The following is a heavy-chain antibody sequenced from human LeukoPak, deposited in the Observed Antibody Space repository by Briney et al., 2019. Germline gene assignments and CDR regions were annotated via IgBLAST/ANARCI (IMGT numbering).Heavy chain of an antibody. V-gene: IGHV4-38-2*02. Sequence: SETLSLTCSVSGYAISSGYFWGWIRQPPGKGLEWIGTIYHSGSTYYNPSLKSRVTMSVDTSKNQFSLKLSSVTAADTAVYYCARKDGSIMDVWGKGTTVTISS. CDR1: GYAISSGYF. CDR2: IYHSGST. D-gene: IGHD2/OR15-2a*01. CDR3: ARKDGSIMDV. J-gene: IGHJ6*03.